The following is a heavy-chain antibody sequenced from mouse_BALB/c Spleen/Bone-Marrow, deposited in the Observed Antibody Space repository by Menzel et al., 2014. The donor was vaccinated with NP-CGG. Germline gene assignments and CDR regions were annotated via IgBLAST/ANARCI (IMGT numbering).Heavy chain of an antibody. CDR1: GYTFTNYW. D-gene: IGHD2-14*01. V-gene: IGHV1-63*02. CDR3: AREVRRYFDV. CDR2: IYPGGGYT. Sequence: VKLMESGAELVRPGTSVKISCKASGYTFTNYWLGWVKQRPGHGLEWIGDIYPGGGYTNYNEKFKGKATLTADTSSSAAYVQLSSLTSEDSAVYFCAREVRRYFDVWGAGTTVTVSS. J-gene: IGHJ1*01.